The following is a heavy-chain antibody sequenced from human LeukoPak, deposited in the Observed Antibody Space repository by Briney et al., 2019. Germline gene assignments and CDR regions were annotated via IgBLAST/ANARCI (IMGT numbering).Heavy chain of an antibody. CDR3: ARGYSGYDRPLSGDY. CDR1: GYTFTSYG. CDR2: ISAYNGNT. V-gene: IGHV1-18*01. D-gene: IGHD5-12*01. J-gene: IGHJ4*02. Sequence: ASVKVSCMASGYTFTSYGISWVRQAPGQGLEWMGWISAYNGNTNYAQKLQGRVTMTTDTSTSTAYMELRSLRSDDTAVYYCARGYSGYDRPLSGDYWGQGTLVTVSS.